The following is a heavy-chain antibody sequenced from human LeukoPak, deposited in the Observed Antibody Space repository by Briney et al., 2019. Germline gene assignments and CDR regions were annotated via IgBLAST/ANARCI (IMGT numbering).Heavy chain of an antibody. Sequence: SETLSLTCAVYGGSFSGYYWSWIRQPPGKGLEWIGEINHSGSTNYNPSLKSRVTISVDTSKNQFSLKLSSVTAADTAVYYCAIYCSSTSCFPTGNYNWLDPWGQGTLVTVSS. V-gene: IGHV4-34*01. CDR2: INHSGST. CDR3: AIYCSSTSCFPTGNYNWLDP. J-gene: IGHJ5*02. D-gene: IGHD2-2*01. CDR1: GGSFSGYY.